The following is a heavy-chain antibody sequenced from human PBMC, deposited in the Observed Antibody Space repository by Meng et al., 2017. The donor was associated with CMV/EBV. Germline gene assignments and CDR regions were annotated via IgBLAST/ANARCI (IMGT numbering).Heavy chain of an antibody. CDR3: ARVVPAVYGMDV. CDR2: ISSNGGST. V-gene: IGHV3-64*02. D-gene: IGHD2-2*01. J-gene: IGHJ6*02. Sequence: GESLKISCAASGFTFSSYAMHWGRQAPGKGLEYVSAISSNGGSTYYADSVKGRFTISRDNSKNTLYLQMGSLRAEDMAVYYCARVVPAVYGMDVWGQGTTVTVSS. CDR1: GFTFSSYA.